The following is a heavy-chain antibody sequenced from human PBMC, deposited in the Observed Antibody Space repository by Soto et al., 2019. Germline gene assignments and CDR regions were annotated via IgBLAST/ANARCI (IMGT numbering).Heavy chain of an antibody. CDR1: GGSISSYY. V-gene: IGHV4-59*01. CDR3: ARVGPYVWGSYRPFDY. J-gene: IGHJ4*02. CDR2: IYYSGST. Sequence: PSETLSLTCTVSGGSISSYYWSWIRQPPGKGLEWIGYIYYSGSTNYNPSLKSRVTISVDTSKNQFSLKLSSVTAADTAVYYCARVGPYVWGSYRPFDYWGQGTLVTVSS. D-gene: IGHD3-16*02.